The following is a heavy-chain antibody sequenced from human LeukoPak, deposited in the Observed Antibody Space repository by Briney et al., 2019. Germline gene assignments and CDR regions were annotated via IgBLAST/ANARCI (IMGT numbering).Heavy chain of an antibody. Sequence: PSETLSLTCTVSGGSITSYYWSWIRQPPGKGLEWIGHFYYTGSTNYNPSLKSRATISAETSRNQFSLRLNSVTAADTAVYYCARAPPDGGNSGLYYWGQGTLVTVSS. D-gene: IGHD4-23*01. CDR1: GGSITSYY. J-gene: IGHJ4*02. CDR3: ARAPPDGGNSGLYY. V-gene: IGHV4-59*12. CDR2: FYYTGST.